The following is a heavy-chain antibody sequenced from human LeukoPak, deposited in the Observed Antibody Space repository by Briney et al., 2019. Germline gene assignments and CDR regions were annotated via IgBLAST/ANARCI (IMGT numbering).Heavy chain of an antibody. CDR1: GGSFSGYY. CDR3: ARGSRYYYGSGSYYKAPYYYGMDV. CDR2: INHSGST. J-gene: IGHJ6*02. V-gene: IGHV4-34*01. Sequence: SETLSLTCAVYGGSFSGYYWSWIRQPPGKGLEWIGEINHSGSTNYSPSLKSRVTISVDTSKNQFSLKLSSVTAADTAVYYCARGSRYYYGSGSYYKAPYYYGMDVWGQGTTVTVSS. D-gene: IGHD3-10*01.